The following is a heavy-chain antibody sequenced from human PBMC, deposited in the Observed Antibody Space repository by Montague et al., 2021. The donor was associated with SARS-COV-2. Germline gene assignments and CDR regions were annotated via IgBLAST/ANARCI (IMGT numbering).Heavy chain of an antibody. CDR3: ARGSGWMGNAFDI. CDR1: GGSISSYY. V-gene: IGHV4-59*01. J-gene: IGHJ3*02. D-gene: IGHD6-19*01. Sequence: SETLSLTCNVSGGSISSYYWSWIRQPPGKGLEWIGYIYYSGSTNYNPSLKSRVTISVATSKNQFSLKLSSVTAADTAVYYCARGSGWMGNAFDIWGQGTMVTGSS. CDR2: IYYSGST.